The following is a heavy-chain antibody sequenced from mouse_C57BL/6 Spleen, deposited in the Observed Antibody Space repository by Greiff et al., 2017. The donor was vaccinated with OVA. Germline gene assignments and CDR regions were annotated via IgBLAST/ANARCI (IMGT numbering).Heavy chain of an antibody. CDR3: ARGKLGRDWYFDV. CDR2: ISSGGSYT. J-gene: IGHJ1*03. V-gene: IGHV5-6*01. CDR1: GFTFSSYG. Sequence: EVQRVESGGDLVKPGGSLKLSCAASGFTFSSYGMSWVRQTPDKRLEWVATISSGGSYTYYPDSVKGRFTISRDNAKNTLYLQMSSLKSEDTAMYYCARGKLGRDWYFDVWGTGTTVTVSS. D-gene: IGHD4-1*01.